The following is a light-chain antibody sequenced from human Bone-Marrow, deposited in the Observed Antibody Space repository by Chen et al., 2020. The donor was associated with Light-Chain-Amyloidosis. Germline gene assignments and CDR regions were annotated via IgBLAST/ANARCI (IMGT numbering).Light chain of an antibody. CDR1: KLGDKY. V-gene: IGLV3-1*01. CDR2: QDS. Sequence: SYELTQPPSVSVSPGQTASITGAGDKLGDKYACWYQQKPGQSPVLVIDQDSKRPSGIPERFSGSNSGNTATLTISGTQAMDEADYYCQAWDSSVVFGGGTKLTVL. CDR3: QAWDSSVV. J-gene: IGLJ2*01.